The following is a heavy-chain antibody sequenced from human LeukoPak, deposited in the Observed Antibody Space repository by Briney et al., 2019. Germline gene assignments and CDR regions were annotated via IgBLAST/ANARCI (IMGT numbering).Heavy chain of an antibody. V-gene: IGHV4-39*01. D-gene: IGHD3-3*01. CDR3: AEVRLSNWFDP. CDR1: GGSISSSSYY. J-gene: IGHJ5*02. Sequence: SETLSLTCTVSGGSISSSSYYWGWIRQPPGKGLGWIGSIYYSGSTYYNPSLKSRVTISVDTSKNQFSLKLSSVTAADTAVYYCAEVRLSNWFDPWGQGTLVTVSS. CDR2: IYYSGST.